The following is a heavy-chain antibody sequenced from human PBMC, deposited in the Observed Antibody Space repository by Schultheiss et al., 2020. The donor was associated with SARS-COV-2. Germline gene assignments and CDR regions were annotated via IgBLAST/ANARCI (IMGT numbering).Heavy chain of an antibody. CDR2: ISWNSGSI. CDR3: ARNTAMVTGPRSGMDV. Sequence: GGSLRLSCAASGFTFDDYAMHWVRQAPGKGLEWVSGISWNSGSIGYADSVKGRFTISRDNAKNTLYLQMNSLRAEDTAVYYCARNTAMVTGPRSGMDVWGQGTTVTVSS. D-gene: IGHD5-18*01. J-gene: IGHJ6*02. CDR1: GFTFDDYA. V-gene: IGHV3-9*01.